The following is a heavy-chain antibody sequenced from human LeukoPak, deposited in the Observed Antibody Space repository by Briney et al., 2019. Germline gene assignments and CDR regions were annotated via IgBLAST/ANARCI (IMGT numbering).Heavy chain of an antibody. V-gene: IGHV3-48*03. CDR1: GFTVSSNY. CDR3: ARDSNYGSGSSFDY. J-gene: IGHJ4*02. D-gene: IGHD3-10*01. CDR2: ISSSGSTI. Sequence: PGGSLRLSCAASGFTVSSNYMNWVRQAPGKGLEWVSYISSSGSTIYYADSVKGRFTISRDNAKNSLYLQMNSLRAEDTAVYYCARDSNYGSGSSFDYWGQGTLVTVSS.